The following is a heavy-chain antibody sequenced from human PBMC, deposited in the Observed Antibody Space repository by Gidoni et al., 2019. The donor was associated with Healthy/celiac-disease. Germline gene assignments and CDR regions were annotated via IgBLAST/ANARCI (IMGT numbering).Heavy chain of an antibody. Sequence: QVQLVQSGAEVKKPGSSVKVSCKASGGTFSSYAISWVRQAPGQGLEWMGGIIPIFGTANYAQKFQGRVTITADKSTSTAYMELSSLRSEDTAVYYCATPRRVVAATLGRYYYYYMDVWGKGTTVTVSS. CDR2: IIPIFGTA. J-gene: IGHJ6*03. CDR3: ATPRRVVAATLGRYYYYYMDV. CDR1: GGTFSSYA. D-gene: IGHD2-15*01. V-gene: IGHV1-69*06.